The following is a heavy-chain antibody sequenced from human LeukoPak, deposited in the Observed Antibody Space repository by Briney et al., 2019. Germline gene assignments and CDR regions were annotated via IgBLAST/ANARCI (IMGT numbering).Heavy chain of an antibody. CDR3: ARESRLITFVRGEAEH. CDR1: GYIFTDYG. D-gene: IGHD3-10*01. J-gene: IGHJ4*02. CDR2: ISAYNGKI. V-gene: IGHV1-18*04. Sequence: ASVKVSCKASGYIFTDYGASWVRQGPGQGLEWMGWISAYNGKINSAQKFQHRVTMTTDASTNTAYLELRGLRSDDTAVYYCARESRLITFVRGEAEHWGQGTLVTVSS.